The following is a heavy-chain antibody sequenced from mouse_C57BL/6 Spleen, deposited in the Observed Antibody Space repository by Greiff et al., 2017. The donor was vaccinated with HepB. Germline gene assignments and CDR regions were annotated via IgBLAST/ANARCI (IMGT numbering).Heavy chain of an antibody. CDR2: IYPGDGDT. D-gene: IGHD2-5*01. CDR1: GYAFSSSW. J-gene: IGHJ1*03. V-gene: IGHV1-82*01. Sequence: VQLQQSGPELVKPGASVKISCKASGYAFSSSWMNWVKQRPGKGLEWIGRIYPGDGDTNYNGKFKGKATLTADKSSSTAYMQLSSLTSEDSAVYFCARPGSNYWYFDVWGTGTTVTVSS. CDR3: ARPGSNYWYFDV.